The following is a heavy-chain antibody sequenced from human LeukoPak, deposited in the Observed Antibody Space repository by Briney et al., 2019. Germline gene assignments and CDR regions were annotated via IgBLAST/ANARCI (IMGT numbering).Heavy chain of an antibody. CDR3: AKGDQWLVPGERWVDY. CDR1: GFTFSSHA. V-gene: IGHV3-23*01. CDR2: ISGSGGST. D-gene: IGHD6-19*01. J-gene: IGHJ4*02. Sequence: GGSLRLSCAASGFTFSSHAMSWVRQAPGKGLEWVSAISGSGGSTYYADSVKGRFTISRDNSKNTLYLQMNSLRAEDTAVYYCAKGDQWLVPGERWVDYWGQGTLVTVSS.